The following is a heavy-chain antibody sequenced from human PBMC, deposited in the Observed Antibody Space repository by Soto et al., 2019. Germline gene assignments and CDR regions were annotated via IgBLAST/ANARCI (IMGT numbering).Heavy chain of an antibody. V-gene: IGHV4-59*01. CDR2: IYSSGST. J-gene: IGHJ5*02. Sequence: PSETLSLTCTVSGGSISSYYWSWIRQPPGKGLEWIGYIYSSGSTNYNPSLKSRVTISLDTSKNQFFLKVTSVTAADTAVYYCARLTLVRGVIAWFDPWGQGTLVTVSS. CDR1: GGSISSYY. D-gene: IGHD3-10*01. CDR3: ARLTLVRGVIAWFDP.